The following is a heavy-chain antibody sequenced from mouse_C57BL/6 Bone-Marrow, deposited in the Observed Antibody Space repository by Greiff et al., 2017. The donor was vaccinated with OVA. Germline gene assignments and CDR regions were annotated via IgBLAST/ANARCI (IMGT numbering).Heavy chain of an antibody. CDR3: ARWSYYSNYEYAMDY. CDR2: INPNYGTT. CDR1: GYSFTDYN. Sequence: VHVKQSGPELVKPGASVKISCKASGYSFTDYNMNWVKQSNGKSLEWMGGINPNYGTTSYNQKFKGKATLTVDQSSRTAYMQLNSLTSEDSAFYYCARWSYYSNYEYAMDYWGQGTSVTVSS. D-gene: IGHD2-5*01. V-gene: IGHV1-39*01. J-gene: IGHJ4*01.